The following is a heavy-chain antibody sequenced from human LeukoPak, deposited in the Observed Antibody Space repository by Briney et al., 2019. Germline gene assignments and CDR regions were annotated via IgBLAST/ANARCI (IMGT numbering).Heavy chain of an antibody. CDR3: ARESNYDFGSLGVPSPKSDY. J-gene: IGHJ4*02. V-gene: IGHV1-69*06. D-gene: IGHD3-3*01. Sequence: GSSVKVSCKASGGTFSSYAISWVRQAPGQGLEWMGGIIPIFGTANYAQKFQGRVTITADKSTSTAYMELSSLRSEDTAVYYCARESNYDFGSLGVPSPKSDYWGQGTLVTVSS. CDR2: IIPIFGTA. CDR1: GGTFSSYA.